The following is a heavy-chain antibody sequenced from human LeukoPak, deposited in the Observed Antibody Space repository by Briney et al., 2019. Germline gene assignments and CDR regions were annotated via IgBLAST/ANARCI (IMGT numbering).Heavy chain of an antibody. V-gene: IGHV1-18*01. CDR3: ARVDNYDSGTYYMDWLDP. CDR1: GFTFTNYY. D-gene: IGHD3-10*01. CDR2: ISAYNGKT. J-gene: IGHJ5*02. Sequence: ASVKVSCEASGFTFTNYYITWVRQAPGQGLEWMGWISAYNGKTNYAQNLQDRVTMTTDTTTSTAYMEVRSLRSDDTAVYYCARVDNYDSGTYYMDWLDPWGQGTLVTVPS.